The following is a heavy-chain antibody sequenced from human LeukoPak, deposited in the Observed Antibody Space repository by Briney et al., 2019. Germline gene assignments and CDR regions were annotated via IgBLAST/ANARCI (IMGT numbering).Heavy chain of an antibody. D-gene: IGHD1-26*01. V-gene: IGHV3-20*04. J-gene: IGHJ4*02. CDR2: INWNGYST. Sequence: GGSLRLSCAASGFNFDDYGFSWVRQAPGKGLQWVSGINWNGYSTVYADSVKGRFSISSDNPKHSLYLQMNSLRAEHTALYYCARAPNIGSYWPLDYWGQGTLVTVSS. CDR3: ARAPNIGSYWPLDY. CDR1: GFNFDDYG.